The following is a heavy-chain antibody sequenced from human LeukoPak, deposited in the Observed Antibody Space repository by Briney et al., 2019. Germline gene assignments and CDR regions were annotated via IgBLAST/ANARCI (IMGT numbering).Heavy chain of an antibody. CDR2: INHSGST. Sequence: SETLSLTCAVYGGSFSGYYWSWIRQPPGKGLEWIGEINHSGSTNYNPSLKSRVTISVDTSKNQFSLKLSSVTAADTAVYYCARVKGDTAMVHNWFDPWGQGTLVTVA. CDR3: ARVKGDTAMVHNWFDP. CDR1: GGSFSGYY. J-gene: IGHJ5*02. V-gene: IGHV4-34*01. D-gene: IGHD5-18*01.